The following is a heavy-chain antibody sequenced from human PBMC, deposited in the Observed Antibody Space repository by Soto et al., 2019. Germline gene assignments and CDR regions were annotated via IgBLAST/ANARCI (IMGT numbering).Heavy chain of an antibody. Sequence: PWGSLRLSCTASGFTFISSAMTWVRQAPGKGLEWVSAISGGDGSPSYADSVKGRFTISRDNSKNTLYLHMNSLRADDTAAYYCAKWHTYNYDSLAFSGFDCWGQGTQVTVS. D-gene: IGHD3-16*01. CDR2: ISGGDGSP. V-gene: IGHV3-23*01. CDR1: GFTFISSA. CDR3: AKWHTYNYDSLAFSGFDC. J-gene: IGHJ4*02.